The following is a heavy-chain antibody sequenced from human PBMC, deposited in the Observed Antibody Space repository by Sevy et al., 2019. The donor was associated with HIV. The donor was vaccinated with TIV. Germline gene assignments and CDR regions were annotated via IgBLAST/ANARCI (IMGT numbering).Heavy chain of an antibody. CDR3: ARDGGGGTTNSGMDV. V-gene: IGHV1-2*06. J-gene: IGHJ6*02. CDR2: VFPNSGGT. D-gene: IGHD1-7*01. CDR1: GYAFTGDY. Sequence: ASVKVSCKASGYAFTGDYLHRVRQAPGHGLEWMGRVFPNSGGTNYAQKFQGRVTMTRDTSISTAYMELSRLRSDDTAVYYCARDGGGGTTNSGMDVWGQGTTVTVSS.